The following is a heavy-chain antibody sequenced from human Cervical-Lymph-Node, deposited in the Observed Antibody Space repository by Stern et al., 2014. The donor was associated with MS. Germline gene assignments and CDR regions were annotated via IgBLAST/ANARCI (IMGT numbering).Heavy chain of an antibody. CDR3: ARWLPSF. J-gene: IGHJ4*02. Sequence: VQLVESGGDLVKPGGSLRLSCAASGFNFSAYYMNWIRQAPGKGLEWLSYISSNGSTIYYADSVKGRFIISRDNAKQSLYLQMNSLRAEDTAVYYCARWLPSFWGQGTLVTVSP. D-gene: IGHD1-26*01. V-gene: IGHV3-11*01. CDR1: GFNFSAYY. CDR2: ISSNGSTI.